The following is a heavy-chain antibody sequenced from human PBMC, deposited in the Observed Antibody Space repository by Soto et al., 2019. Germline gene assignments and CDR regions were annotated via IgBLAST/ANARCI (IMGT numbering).Heavy chain of an antibody. CDR1: GGSFSGYY. CDR3: ARGEVYYYDSSGYSVFEY. D-gene: IGHD3-22*01. CDR2: INHSGST. Sequence: SETLSLTCTVYGGSFSGYYWSWIRQPPGKGLEWIGEINHSGSTNYNPSLKSRVTISVDTSKNQFSLKLSSVTAADTAVYYCARGEVYYYDSSGYSVFEYWGQGTLVTVSS. V-gene: IGHV4-34*01. J-gene: IGHJ4*02.